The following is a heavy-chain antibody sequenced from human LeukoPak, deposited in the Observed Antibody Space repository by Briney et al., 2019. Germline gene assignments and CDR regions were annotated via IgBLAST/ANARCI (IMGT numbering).Heavy chain of an antibody. J-gene: IGHJ6*03. D-gene: IGHD4-11*01. CDR3: AKWYSNYYYYMDV. CDR1: GFTFSSYG. Sequence: GGSLRLSCAASGFTFSSYGMHWVRQAPGKGLEWVAVIWYDGSNKYYADSVKGRITISRDNSKNTLYLQMNRLRAEDTAVYYCAKWYSNYYYYMDVWGKGTTVTVSS. V-gene: IGHV3-33*06. CDR2: IWYDGSNK.